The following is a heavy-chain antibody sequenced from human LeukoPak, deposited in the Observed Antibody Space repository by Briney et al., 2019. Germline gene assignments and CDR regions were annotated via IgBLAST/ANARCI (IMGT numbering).Heavy chain of an antibody. CDR2: IIPIFGTA. J-gene: IGHJ5*02. CDR1: GGTFSSYA. Sequence: SVRVSCKASGGTFSSYAISWVRQAPGQGLEWMGGIIPIFGTANYAQKFQGRVTITADESTSTAYMELSSLRSEDTAVYYCARDQGSGSYYNSAWFDPWGQGTLVTVSS. D-gene: IGHD3-10*01. V-gene: IGHV1-69*13. CDR3: ARDQGSGSYYNSAWFDP.